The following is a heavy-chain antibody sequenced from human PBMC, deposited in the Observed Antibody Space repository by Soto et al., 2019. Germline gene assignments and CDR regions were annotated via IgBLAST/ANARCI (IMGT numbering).Heavy chain of an antibody. Sequence: ASVKVSCKASGYSLIDYYTHWVRQAPGQGLEWLGRISPKSGTMNYAQKFQGRVTLTWDASLNTAYMELSSLRSDDTALYYCARPPGYIRDWYYCDSWGQGTLVTVSS. CDR3: ARPPGYIRDWYYCDS. D-gene: IGHD6-19*01. V-gene: IGHV1-2*02. CDR2: ISPKSGTM. J-gene: IGHJ4*02. CDR1: GYSLIDYY.